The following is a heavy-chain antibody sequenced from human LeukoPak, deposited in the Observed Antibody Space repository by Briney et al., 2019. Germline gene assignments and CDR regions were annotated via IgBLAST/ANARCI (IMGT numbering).Heavy chain of an antibody. Sequence: PSETLSLTCTVSGGSISSYYWSWIRQPPGKGLEWIGYIYYSGSTNYNPSLKSRVTLSVDTSKNQFSLKLSSVTAADTAVYYCARGTWELPHFDYWGQGTLVTVSS. CDR2: IYYSGST. CDR1: GGSISSYY. CDR3: ARGTWELPHFDY. J-gene: IGHJ4*02. V-gene: IGHV4-59*01. D-gene: IGHD1-26*01.